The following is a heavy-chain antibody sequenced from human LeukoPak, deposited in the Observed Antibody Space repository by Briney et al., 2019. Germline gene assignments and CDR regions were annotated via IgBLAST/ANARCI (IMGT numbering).Heavy chain of an antibody. CDR3: SRGRDRSKAGDH. CDR2: IHPHGIF. D-gene: IGHD5-24*01. Sequence: PSETLSLTCDLSGGSCDDYYCSWIRQPPGKGLEWIGEIHPHGIFYYNSSLMSRVTISIDTSKTRFSLRLTSVTAADTAFYYCSRGRDRSKAGDHWGPGSLVTVSS. V-gene: IGHV4-34*01. J-gene: IGHJ4*02. CDR1: GGSCDDYY.